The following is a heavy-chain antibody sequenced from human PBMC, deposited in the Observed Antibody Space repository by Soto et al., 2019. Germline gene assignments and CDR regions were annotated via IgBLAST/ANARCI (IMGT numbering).Heavy chain of an antibody. D-gene: IGHD2-15*01. J-gene: IGHJ6*02. Sequence: QVQLQESGPGLVKPSQSLSLTCTVSGGSIRSGDYYWSWIRQHPGKGLEWIGYIFYTGSTYYNPSLKSRIIISVDTSKNQFSLKLSSVTAADTALYYCARARIVVDRYYYNGMDVWGQGTTVTVSS. V-gene: IGHV4-31*03. CDR3: ARARIVVDRYYYNGMDV. CDR1: GGSIRSGDYY. CDR2: IFYTGST.